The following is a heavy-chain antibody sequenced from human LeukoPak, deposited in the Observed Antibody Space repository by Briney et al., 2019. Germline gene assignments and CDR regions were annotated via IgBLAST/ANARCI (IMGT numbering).Heavy chain of an antibody. CDR1: GFTFSSYA. CDR3: ARGGGQQWHDAFDI. CDR2: ISYDGSNK. V-gene: IGHV3-30-3*01. D-gene: IGHD1/OR15-1a*01. Sequence: GRSLRLSCAASGFTFSSYAMHWVRQAPGKGLAWVAVISYDGSNKYYADSVKGRFTISRDNSKNTLYLQMNSLRAEDTAVYYCARGGGQQWHDAFDIWGQGTMVTVSS. J-gene: IGHJ3*02.